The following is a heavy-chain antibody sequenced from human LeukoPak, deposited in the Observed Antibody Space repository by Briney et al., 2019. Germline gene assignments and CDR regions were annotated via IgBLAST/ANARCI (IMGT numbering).Heavy chain of an antibody. CDR2: IIPIFGTA. D-gene: IGHD2-15*01. CDR3: ARGLWGEVVAAPSTADY. V-gene: IGHV1-69*13. J-gene: IGHJ4*02. CDR1: GYTFTSYY. Sequence: GASVKVSCKASGYTFTSYYMHWVRQAPGQGLEWMGGIIPIFGTANYAQKFQGRVTITADESTSTAYMELSSLRSEDTAVYYCARGLWGEVVAAPSTADYWGQGTLVTVSS.